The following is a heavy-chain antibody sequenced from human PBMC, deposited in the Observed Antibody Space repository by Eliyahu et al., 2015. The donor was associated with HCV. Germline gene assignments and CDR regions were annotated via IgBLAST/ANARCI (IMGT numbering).Heavy chain of an antibody. D-gene: IGHD3/OR15-3a*01. CDR2: INPNSGDT. CDR1: XYXFTDSY. Sequence: QVQLVQSGAXVRKPGASVKVSCRASXYXFTDSYIHWXRQXPGQGLEWMGWINPNSGDTKYAQKFQGWVTMTRDTSINTAYMELRRLTSDDTAVYYCAKGVIYHYWTGPEYYFDYWAQGTLVTVSS. CDR3: AKGVIYHYWTGPEYYFDY. V-gene: IGHV1-2*04. J-gene: IGHJ4*02.